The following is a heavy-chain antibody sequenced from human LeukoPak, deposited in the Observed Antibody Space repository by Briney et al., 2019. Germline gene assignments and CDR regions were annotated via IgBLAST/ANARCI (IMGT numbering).Heavy chain of an antibody. CDR3: AHVHSGADSSGYLGY. D-gene: IGHD3-22*01. V-gene: IGHV2-5*02. CDR1: GFSLSTSGVG. CDR2: IYWDDDK. J-gene: IGHJ4*02. Sequence: SGPTLVNPTQTLTLTCTFSGFSLSTSGVGVGWIRQPPGKALEWLALIYWDDDKRYSPSLKSRLTITKGTSKNQVVLTMTNMDPVDTATYYCAHVHSGADSSGYLGYWGQGTLVTVSS.